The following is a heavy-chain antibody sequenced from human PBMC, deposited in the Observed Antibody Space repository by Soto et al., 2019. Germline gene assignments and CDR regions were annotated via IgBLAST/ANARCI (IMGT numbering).Heavy chain of an antibody. CDR2: IYPGDSDT. CDR3: ARHLDSGSGHEYYYYGTDV. V-gene: IGHV5-51*01. CDR1: GYSCTTYW. J-gene: IGHJ6*04. D-gene: IGHD5-12*01. Sequence: GESLKRSGKGSGYSCTTYWIGWVRQMPGKGLEWMGIIYPGDSDTRYSPSFQGQVTISADKSISTAYLQWSSLKASDTAMYYCARHLDSGSGHEYYYYGTDVSGKGTQAPVYS.